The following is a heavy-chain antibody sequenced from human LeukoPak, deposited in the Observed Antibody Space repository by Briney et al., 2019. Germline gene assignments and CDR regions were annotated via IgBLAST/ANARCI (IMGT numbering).Heavy chain of an antibody. CDR1: GGSFSGYY. J-gene: IGHJ6*02. CDR3: ARESRFGPLPYGMDV. D-gene: IGHD3-10*01. CDR2: INHSGST. Sequence: PSETLSLTCAVYGGSFSGYYWSWIRQPPGKGLEWIGEINHSGSTNYNPSLKSRVTISVDTSKNQFSLKLSSVTAADTAVYYCARESRFGPLPYGMDVWGQGTTVTVSS. V-gene: IGHV4-34*01.